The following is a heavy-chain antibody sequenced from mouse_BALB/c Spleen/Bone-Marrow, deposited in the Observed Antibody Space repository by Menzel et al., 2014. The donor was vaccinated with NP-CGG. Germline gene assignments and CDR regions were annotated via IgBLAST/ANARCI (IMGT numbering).Heavy chain of an antibody. CDR1: GFNIKDTY. J-gene: IGHJ1*01. Sequence: VQLQQSGAELVKPGASVKLSCTASGFNIKDTYMHWVKQRPEQGLEWIGRIDPANGNTKYDPKFQGKATITADTSSNTACLQLSSLTSEDTAVYYCARYGPYYYGRGCDVWGAGTTVTVSS. CDR3: ARYGPYYYGRGCDV. D-gene: IGHD1-1*01. V-gene: IGHV14-3*02. CDR2: IDPANGNT.